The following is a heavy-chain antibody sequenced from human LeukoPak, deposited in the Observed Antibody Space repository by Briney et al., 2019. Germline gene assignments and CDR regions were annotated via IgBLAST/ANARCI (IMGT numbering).Heavy chain of an antibody. V-gene: IGHV1-69*13. J-gene: IGHJ4*02. D-gene: IGHD2-21*01. Sequence: SVKVSCKASGGTFSSYAISWVRQAPGQGLEWMGGIIPILGTANYAQKFQGRVTITADESTSTAYMELSSLRSEDTAVYYCWGGGWKKPFDYWGQGTLVTVSS. CDR2: IIPILGTA. CDR3: WGGGWKKPFDY. CDR1: GGTFSSYA.